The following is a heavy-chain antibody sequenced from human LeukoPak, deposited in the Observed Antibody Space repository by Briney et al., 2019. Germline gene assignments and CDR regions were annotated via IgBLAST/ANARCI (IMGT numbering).Heavy chain of an antibody. V-gene: IGHV3-23*01. CDR2: ISGSGGST. Sequence: PGGSLRLSCAASGFTFSSYAMSWVRQAPGKGLEWVSAISGSGGSTYYADSVKGRFTISRDNAKNSLYLQMNSLRAEDTAVYYCARDRSRYCSGGSCYGWFDPWGQGTLVTVSS. D-gene: IGHD2-15*01. CDR1: GFTFSSYA. J-gene: IGHJ5*02. CDR3: ARDRSRYCSGGSCYGWFDP.